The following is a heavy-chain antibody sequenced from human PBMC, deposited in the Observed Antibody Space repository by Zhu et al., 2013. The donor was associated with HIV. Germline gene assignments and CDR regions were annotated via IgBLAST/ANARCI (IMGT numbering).Heavy chain of an antibody. V-gene: IGHV1-2*02. D-gene: IGHD3-10*02. Sequence: LQSGTQVSLKPGASVKLSCKASGYNFNSYYVHWVRQAPGQGFEWMGEINPFTGGTTYAEKFHDRVAMTSDTSSNTVSLDLSRLTVDDTAVYYCTRTTAVTMLPDCGHHYYAMDVWARGQPSSSP. CDR3: TRTTAVTMLPDCGHHYYAMDV. CDR2: INPFTGGT. J-gene: IGHJ6*02. CDR1: GYNFNSYY.